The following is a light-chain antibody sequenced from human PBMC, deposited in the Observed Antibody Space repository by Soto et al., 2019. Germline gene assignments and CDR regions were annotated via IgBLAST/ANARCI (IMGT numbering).Light chain of an antibody. CDR1: QSVSSSY. V-gene: IGKV3-20*01. Sequence: EIVLTQSPGTLSLSPGERATLSCRASQSVSSSYLAWYQQKPGQAPRLLIYGASSRATGIPDRFSGSGSGTDFTRTISRLEPEDFAVYYCQQYGSSLGLTFGGGIKVEIK. J-gene: IGKJ4*01. CDR3: QQYGSSLGLT. CDR2: GAS.